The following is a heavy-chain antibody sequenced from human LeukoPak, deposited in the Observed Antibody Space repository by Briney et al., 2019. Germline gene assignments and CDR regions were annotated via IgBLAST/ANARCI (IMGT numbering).Heavy chain of an antibody. Sequence: GGSLRLSCAASGFTFSRKWMHWVRHAPGKGLVWVSRVNSDGSSTNYADSVKGRFTISRDNAKNTLYLQMNSLRDEDTAVYYCARAQYLADDAFDIWGQGTMVTVSS. J-gene: IGHJ3*02. CDR1: GFTFSRKW. V-gene: IGHV3-74*01. CDR2: VNSDGSST. D-gene: IGHD4-11*01. CDR3: ARAQYLADDAFDI.